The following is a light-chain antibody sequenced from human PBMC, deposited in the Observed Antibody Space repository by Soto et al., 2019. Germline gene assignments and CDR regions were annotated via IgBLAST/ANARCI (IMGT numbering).Light chain of an antibody. J-gene: IGLJ2*01. CDR3: SSYTSSITL. V-gene: IGLV2-14*01. CDR2: EVS. CDR1: SSDVGGYNY. Sequence: QSALTQPASASGSPGQSITISCTGTSSDVGGYNYVSWYQQHPGKAPKLMIYEVSNRPSGVSNRFSGSKSGNTASLTISGLQAEDEADYYCSSYTSSITLFGGGTKL.